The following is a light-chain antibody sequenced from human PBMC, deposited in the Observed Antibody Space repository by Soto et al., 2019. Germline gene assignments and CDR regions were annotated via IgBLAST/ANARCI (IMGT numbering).Light chain of an antibody. Sequence: DIVMTQSPDSLAVSLGERATINCKSSQSVLYSSSNKNYLAWYQQKPGQPPKLLIYWASTRESVVPDRFSGSGPGTDFTLTISSLQAEDVAVYYCQQYYSTPTFGQGTKVEIK. V-gene: IGKV4-1*01. CDR3: QQYYSTPT. CDR2: WAS. J-gene: IGKJ1*01. CDR1: QSVLYSSSNKNY.